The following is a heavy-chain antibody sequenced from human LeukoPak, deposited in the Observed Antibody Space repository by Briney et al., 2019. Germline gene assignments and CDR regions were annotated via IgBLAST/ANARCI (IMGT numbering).Heavy chain of an antibody. CDR1: GFTFSSYS. J-gene: IGHJ4*02. D-gene: IGHD6-13*01. Sequence: PGGSLRLSCAASGFTFSSYSMNWVRQAPGKGLEWVSSISSSSSYIYYADSVKGRFTISRDNAKNSLYLQMNSLRAEDTAVYYCAREGIAAAGTVQTFDYWGQGTLVTVSS. CDR3: AREGIAAAGTVQTFDY. V-gene: IGHV3-21*01. CDR2: ISSSSSYI.